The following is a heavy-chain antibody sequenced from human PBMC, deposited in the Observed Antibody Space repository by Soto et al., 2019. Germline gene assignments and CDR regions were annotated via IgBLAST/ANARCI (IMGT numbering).Heavy chain of an antibody. CDR2: IYSGGNT. D-gene: IGHD3-10*01. CDR1: GFTVSRNY. CDR3: ARGITMVRGGNLVDYGMDV. J-gene: IGHJ6*02. V-gene: IGHV3-66*01. Sequence: EVQLVESGGGLVQPGGSLRLSCAASGFTVSRNYMTWVRQAPGKGLEWVSVIYSGGNTDYADSVKGRFTISRDNSKNTLYLQMNRLRAEDTAVYYCARGITMVRGGNLVDYGMDVWGQGTTVTVSS.